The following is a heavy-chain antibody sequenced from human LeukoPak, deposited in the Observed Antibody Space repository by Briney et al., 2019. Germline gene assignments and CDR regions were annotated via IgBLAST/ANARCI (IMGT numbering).Heavy chain of an antibody. CDR2: INPNSGRT. V-gene: IGHV1-2*02. J-gene: IGHJ6*03. D-gene: IGHD6-19*01. CDR3: ARGVAVAANPLLYYYMDV. Sequence: ASVKVSCKASRYTFTGYYMHWVRQAPGQGLEWMGWINPNSGRTNYAQRFQGRVTMTRDTSISTAYMELSRLTFDDTAVYYCARGVAVAANPLLYYYMDVWGKGTTVTISS. CDR1: RYTFTGYY.